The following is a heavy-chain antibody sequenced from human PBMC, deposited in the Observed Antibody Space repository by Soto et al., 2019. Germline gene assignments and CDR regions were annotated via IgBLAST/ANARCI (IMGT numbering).Heavy chain of an antibody. Sequence: GGSLRLSCAASGFIFGSYAMNWVRQVPGKGPEWVAVLSTDGSTPYYADSVRGRFTISGDNSKNTLFLQMNSLRPEDTAIYFCAKSYDLWSPYLSFGDQRDPWGQGTLVTVSS. CDR1: GFIFGSYA. D-gene: IGHD3-3*01. V-gene: IGHV3-30*16. J-gene: IGHJ5*02. CDR3: AKSYDLWSPYLSFGDQRDP. CDR2: LSTDGSTP.